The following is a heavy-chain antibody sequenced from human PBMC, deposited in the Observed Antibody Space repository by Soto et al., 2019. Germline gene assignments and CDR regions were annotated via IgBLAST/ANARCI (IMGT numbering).Heavy chain of an antibody. CDR2: ISSSGSTI. CDR3: ARDNDYGGHFDF. Sequence: GGSLRLSCAASGFSFSSFDMNRVRQAPGKGLEWVSYISSSGSTIYTADSVRGRFTISRDNAKKSLYLQMNSLRVEDTAVYYCARDNDYGGHFDFWGQGALVTVSS. V-gene: IGHV3-48*03. J-gene: IGHJ4*02. D-gene: IGHD4-17*01. CDR1: GFSFSSFD.